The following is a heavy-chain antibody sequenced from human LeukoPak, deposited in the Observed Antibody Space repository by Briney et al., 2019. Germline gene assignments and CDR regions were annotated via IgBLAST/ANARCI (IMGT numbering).Heavy chain of an antibody. CDR1: GGSISSYY. CDR2: IYYSGST. CDR3: ARGTRGSSWYY. D-gene: IGHD6-13*01. Sequence: PSETLSLTCTVSGGSISSYYWSWIRQPPGKGLEWIGYIYYSGSTNYNPSLKSRVTISVDTSKNQFSLKLSSVTAADTAVYYCARGTRGSSWYYWGQGTLVTVSS. J-gene: IGHJ4*02. V-gene: IGHV4-59*12.